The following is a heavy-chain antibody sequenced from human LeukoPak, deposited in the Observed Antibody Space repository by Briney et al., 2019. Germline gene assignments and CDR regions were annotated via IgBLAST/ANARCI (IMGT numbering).Heavy chain of an antibody. V-gene: IGHV4-59*01. CDR3: ASGSGSYWGDFDY. Sequence: SETPSLTCTVSGGSISSYYWSWIRQPPGKGLEWIGYIYYSGSTNYNPSLKSRVTMSVDTSKNQFSLKLSSVTAADTAVYYCASGSGSYWGDFDYWGQGTLVTVSS. CDR1: GGSISSYY. J-gene: IGHJ4*02. D-gene: IGHD1-26*01. CDR2: IYYSGST.